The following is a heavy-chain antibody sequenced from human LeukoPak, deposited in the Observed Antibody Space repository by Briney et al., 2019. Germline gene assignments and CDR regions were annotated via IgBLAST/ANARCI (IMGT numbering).Heavy chain of an antibody. CDR1: GFTFDDYA. Sequence: GGSLRPSCAASGFTFDDYAMHWVRQAPGKGLEWVSLISGDGGSTYYADSVKGRFTISRDNSKNSLYLQMNGLRTEDTALYYCAKDASRGSSGYFSDAFDIWGQGTMVTVSS. CDR3: AKDASRGSSGYFSDAFDI. V-gene: IGHV3-43*02. D-gene: IGHD3-22*01. J-gene: IGHJ3*02. CDR2: ISGDGGST.